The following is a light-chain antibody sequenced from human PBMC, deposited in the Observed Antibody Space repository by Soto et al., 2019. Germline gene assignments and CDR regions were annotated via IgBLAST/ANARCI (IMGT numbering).Light chain of an antibody. CDR1: QSVSSY. Sequence: EIVLTQSPATLSLSPGERATLSCRASQSVSSYLAWYQQKPGQAPRLLIYDASNRATGIPARFSGSGSGTDFTLTISSLEPEDFPVYYCQQRSNWPPEATFGPGTKVDIK. CDR3: QQRSNWPPEAT. V-gene: IGKV3-11*01. CDR2: DAS. J-gene: IGKJ3*01.